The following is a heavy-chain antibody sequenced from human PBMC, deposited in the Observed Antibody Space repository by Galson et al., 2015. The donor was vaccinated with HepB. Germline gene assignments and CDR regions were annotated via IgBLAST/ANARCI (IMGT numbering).Heavy chain of an antibody. Sequence: LRLSCAASGFAFDSHAMSWVRQAPGRGLEWISGITGKGDSTFYADSVKGRFTVSKDNSNNMLYLQMNSLRAEDAGLYFCAKGYGLFDSWGQGILVSVSS. CDR1: GFAFDSHA. D-gene: IGHD5-18*01. V-gene: IGHV3-23*01. CDR3: AKGYGLFDS. J-gene: IGHJ5*01. CDR2: ITGKGDST.